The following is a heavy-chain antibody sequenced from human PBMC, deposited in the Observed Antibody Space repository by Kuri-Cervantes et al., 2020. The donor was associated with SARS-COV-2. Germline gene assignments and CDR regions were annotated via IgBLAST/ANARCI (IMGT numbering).Heavy chain of an antibody. J-gene: IGHJ6*02. CDR3: ARGFYFFSGYYYYGMDV. D-gene: IGHD2/OR15-2a*01. Sequence: GSLRLSCTVSGGSISSSSYYWSWIRQPPGKGLEWIGYIYYSGSTNYNPSLKSRVTISVDTSKNQFSLKLSSVTAADTAVYYCARGFYFFSGYYYYGMDVWGQGTTVTVSS. V-gene: IGHV4-61*01. CDR2: IYYSGST. CDR1: GGSISSSSYY.